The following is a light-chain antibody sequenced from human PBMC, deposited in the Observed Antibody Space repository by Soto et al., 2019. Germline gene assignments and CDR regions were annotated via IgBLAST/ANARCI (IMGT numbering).Light chain of an antibody. CDR2: GAS. J-gene: IGKJ5*01. CDR3: QQRNIWPPVT. CDR1: QSISSSF. V-gene: IGKV3D-20*02. Sequence: ECVWTQSPGILSLSPGERASLSCGAIQSISSSFLAWYQQKPGQAPRLLIYGASSRATGIPDRFSGSGSGTDFTLTISSLEPEDSAVYYCQQRNIWPPVTFGHGTRLEI.